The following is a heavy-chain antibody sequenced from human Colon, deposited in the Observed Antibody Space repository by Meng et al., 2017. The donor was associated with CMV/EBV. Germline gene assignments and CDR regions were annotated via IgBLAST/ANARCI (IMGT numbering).Heavy chain of an antibody. D-gene: IGHD3-10*01. Sequence: KVSCKGSGYDFTNSWIAWVRQRPGKGLEWVGIIYPGDSNARYSPSFEGQVTISADKSISTAYLQWNSLKASDTAMYYCARLRITMVRGVMYYYHGMDVWGQGTTVTVSS. V-gene: IGHV5-51*01. CDR3: ARLRITMVRGVMYYYHGMDV. CDR1: GYDFTNSW. J-gene: IGHJ6*02. CDR2: IYPGDSNA.